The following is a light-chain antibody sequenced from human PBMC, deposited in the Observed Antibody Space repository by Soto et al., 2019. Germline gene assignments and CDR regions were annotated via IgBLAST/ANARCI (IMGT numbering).Light chain of an antibody. Sequence: DIQLTQSPSFLSASVGDRVTITCRASQSLNNDLAWYQQKPGKAPNLLIYDASTLERGVPSRFSGSGSGTEFTLTISSLQPDDFATYYCQQYNSYSSTFGHGTKVDIK. CDR3: QQYNSYSST. CDR1: QSLNND. V-gene: IGKV1-5*01. J-gene: IGKJ1*01. CDR2: DAS.